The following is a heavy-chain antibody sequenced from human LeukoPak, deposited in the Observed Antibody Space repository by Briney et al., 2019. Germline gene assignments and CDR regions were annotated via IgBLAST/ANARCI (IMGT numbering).Heavy chain of an antibody. CDR3: ARRGDGGRSFDY. J-gene: IGHJ4*02. CDR1: GDSVSSNSVT. Sequence: SQTLSLTCAISGDSVSSNSVTWNWIRQSPSRGLEWLGRTYYRSTWYNDYAVSVRGRITVNPDTSKNQFSLHLNSVTPEDTAVYYCARRGDGGRSFDYWGQGTLVTVSS. CDR2: TYYRSTWYN. V-gene: IGHV6-1*01. D-gene: IGHD4-23*01.